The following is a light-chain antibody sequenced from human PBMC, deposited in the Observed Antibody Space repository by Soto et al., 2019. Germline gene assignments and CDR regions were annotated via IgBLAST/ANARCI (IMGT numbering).Light chain of an antibody. J-gene: IGKJ1*01. CDR3: KQYNSYSRT. V-gene: IGKV1-5*01. CDR1: QSIGDS. Sequence: DIQMTQSPSTLSASVGDRVTITFRASQSIGDSLAWYQQKPGKAPYLLISDVSRLERGVPSSCSGSGYGTGFTLTISSLQPDAFATNSCKQYNSYSRTFGQGTKAAIK. CDR2: DVS.